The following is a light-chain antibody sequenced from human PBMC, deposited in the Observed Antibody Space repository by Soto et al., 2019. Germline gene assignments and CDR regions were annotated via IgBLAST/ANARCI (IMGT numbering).Light chain of an antibody. CDR3: QQSSNWPPLT. CDR1: QSVSSY. Sequence: EIVLTQSPATLSLSPGERATLSCRASQSVSSYLAWYQQKPGQAPRLLIYDASNRATGIPARFSGSGSGTDFTLTISSLEHEYFAVYYWQQSSNWPPLTFGGGTKVEIK. V-gene: IGKV3-11*01. CDR2: DAS. J-gene: IGKJ4*01.